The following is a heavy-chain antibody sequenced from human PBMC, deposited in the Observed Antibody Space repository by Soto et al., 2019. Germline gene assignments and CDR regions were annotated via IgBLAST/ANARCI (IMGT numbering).Heavy chain of an antibody. CDR1: GFIFTRYS. V-gene: IGHV3-21*06. CDR3: ARESEDLTSNFDY. CDR2: ISSTTNYI. Sequence: LRLSCAASGFIFTRYSMNWVRQAPGKGLEWVSSISSTTNYIYYGDSMKGRFTISRDNAKNSLYLEMNSLRAEDTAVYYCARESEDLTSNFDYWGQGTLVTVS. J-gene: IGHJ4*02.